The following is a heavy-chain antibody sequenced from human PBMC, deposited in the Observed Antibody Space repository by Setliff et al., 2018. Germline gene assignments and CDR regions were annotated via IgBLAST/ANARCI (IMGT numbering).Heavy chain of an antibody. CDR2: IYTTWST. D-gene: IGHD6-19*01. J-gene: IGHJ6*03. V-gene: IGHV4-61*02. Sequence: SETLSLTCTVSGGSVCNSYYYWNWIPQPAGKGLEWIGRIYTTWSTTYNPSLTSLVAISVDTSKTQFYLKLTPVTAADTAVYFCARASFKRWPPNYFYYYMDVWAKGTAVTVSS. CDR1: GGSVCNSYYY. CDR3: ARASFKRWPPNYFYYYMDV.